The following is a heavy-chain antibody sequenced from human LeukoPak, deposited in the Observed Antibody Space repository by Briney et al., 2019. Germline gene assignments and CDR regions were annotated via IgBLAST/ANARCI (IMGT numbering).Heavy chain of an antibody. V-gene: IGHV4-34*01. CDR3: AREVRLITQSVFDY. J-gene: IGHJ4*02. CDR1: GGSFSGYY. D-gene: IGHD3-22*01. Sequence: SETLSLTCAVYGGSFSGYYWSWIRQPPGKGLEWIGEINHSGSTNYNPSLKSRVTISVDTSKNQFSLKLSSVTAADTAVYYCAREVRLITQSVFDYWGQGTLVTVSS. CDR2: INHSGST.